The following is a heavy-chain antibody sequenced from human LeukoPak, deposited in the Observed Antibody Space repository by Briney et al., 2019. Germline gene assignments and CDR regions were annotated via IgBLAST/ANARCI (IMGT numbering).Heavy chain of an antibody. CDR2: IIPILGIA. CDR3: ARDAPNIVVVPAATSYYYYGMDV. D-gene: IGHD2-2*01. J-gene: IGHJ6*02. V-gene: IGHV1-69*04. CDR1: GGTFSSYA. Sequence: GASVKVSCKASGGTFSSYAISWLRQAPGQGLEWMGRIIPILGIANYAQKFQGRVTITADKSTSTAYMELSSLRSEDTAVYYCARDAPNIVVVPAATSYYYYGMDVWGQGTTVTVSS.